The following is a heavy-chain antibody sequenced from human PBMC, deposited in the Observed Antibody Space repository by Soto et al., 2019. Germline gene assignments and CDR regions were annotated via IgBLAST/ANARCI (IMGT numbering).Heavy chain of an antibody. CDR3: LCPGHMDV. V-gene: IGHV3-48*02. Sequence: GSLRLSCAASGFTFSTYAMNWVRQAPGKRLQWVSYISSTGTTIYYADSVKGRFTISRDSAKNSLYLQMNSLRDEDTALYYCLCPGHMDVWGQGTTVTVSS. J-gene: IGHJ6*02. CDR1: GFTFSTYA. CDR2: ISSTGTTI.